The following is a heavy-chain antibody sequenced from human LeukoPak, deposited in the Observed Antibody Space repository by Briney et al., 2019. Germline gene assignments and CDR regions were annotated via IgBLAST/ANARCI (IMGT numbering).Heavy chain of an antibody. CDR2: ISYDGSNK. CDR3: ARDRYSSGWYDTNWFDP. D-gene: IGHD6-19*01. V-gene: IGHV3-30*03. CDR1: GFTFSSYG. Sequence: GGSLRLSCAASGFTFSSYGMHWVRQAPGKGLEWVAVISYDGSNKYYADSVKGRFTISRDNSKNTLYLQMNSLRAEDTAVYFCARDRYSSGWYDTNWFDPWGQGTLVTVSS. J-gene: IGHJ5*02.